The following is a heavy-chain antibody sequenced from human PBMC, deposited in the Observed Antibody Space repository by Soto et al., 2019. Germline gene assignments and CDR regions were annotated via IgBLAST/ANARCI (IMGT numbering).Heavy chain of an antibody. CDR2: IHSSGGT. CDR1: GASIKSRNYF. J-gene: IGHJ4*02. V-gene: IGHV4-39*02. D-gene: IGHD2-15*01. CDR3: GRLAEAATGHTDFDF. Sequence: QLQLQETGPGLVKPSETLSLTCTVSGASIKSRNYFWGWIRQPPGKGLEFVGSIHSSGGTYYNPSLKSRVTVSVDLSNSHFARRLKSLTATDTAVYYCGRLAEAATGHTDFDFWGQGTLVTVSS.